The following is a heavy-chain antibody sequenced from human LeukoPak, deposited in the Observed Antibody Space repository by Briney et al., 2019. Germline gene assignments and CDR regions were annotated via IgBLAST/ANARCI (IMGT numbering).Heavy chain of an antibody. V-gene: IGHV3-23*01. J-gene: IGHJ4*02. CDR1: GFTFSNHG. CDR2: VSPPGGGT. Sequence: GGTLRLSCAASGFTFSNHGMNWVRQAPGKGLEWLSGVSPPGGGTYYADSVKGRFTISRDDSKNTLYLQMNSLRAEDTAVYYCAKDSWTRNYGYWGQGTLVTVSS. CDR3: AKDSWTRNYGY. D-gene: IGHD1-7*01.